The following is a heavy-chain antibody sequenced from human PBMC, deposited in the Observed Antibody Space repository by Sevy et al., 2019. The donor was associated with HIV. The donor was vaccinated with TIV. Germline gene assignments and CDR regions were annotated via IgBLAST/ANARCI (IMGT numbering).Heavy chain of an antibody. CDR1: GYTFTSYR. Sequence: ASVKVSCKTSGYTFTSYRITWVLQAPGQGLEWMGWSSAHNGDTNYAQKLQGRVTMISETSTSTAYMVLRSLRSDDTAIYYCARAYCSGGSCYSLAYWGQRTLVTVSS. CDR2: SSAHNGDT. CDR3: ARAYCSGGSCYSLAY. J-gene: IGHJ4*02. V-gene: IGHV1-18*01. D-gene: IGHD2-15*01.